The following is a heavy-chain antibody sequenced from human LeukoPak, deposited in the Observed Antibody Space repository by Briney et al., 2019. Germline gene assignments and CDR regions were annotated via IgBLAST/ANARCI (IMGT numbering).Heavy chain of an antibody. Sequence: SGTLSLTCAVYGGSFSGYYWSWIRQPPGKGLEWIGEINHSGSTNYNPSLKSRVTISADTSKNQFSLKLISVTAADTAVYYCASRKLGNDYWGQGTLVTVSS. CDR2: INHSGST. V-gene: IGHV4-34*01. CDR3: ASRKLGNDY. J-gene: IGHJ4*02. D-gene: IGHD7-27*01. CDR1: GGSFSGYY.